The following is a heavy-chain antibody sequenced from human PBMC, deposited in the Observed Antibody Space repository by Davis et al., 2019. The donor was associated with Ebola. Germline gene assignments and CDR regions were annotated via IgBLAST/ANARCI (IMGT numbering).Heavy chain of an antibody. CDR1: GFTFSTHA. CDR2: ISYDGGTK. J-gene: IGHJ4*02. V-gene: IGHV3-30-3*01. Sequence: GGSLRLSCAASGFTFSTHAMHWVRQAPGKGLEWVAVISYDGGTKYHAGSVKGRFSISRDNSKNTLYLQMNSLRTDDTAVYYCARGEDTSGLFDYWAKGTLVTVSS. D-gene: IGHD3-22*01. CDR3: ARGEDTSGLFDY.